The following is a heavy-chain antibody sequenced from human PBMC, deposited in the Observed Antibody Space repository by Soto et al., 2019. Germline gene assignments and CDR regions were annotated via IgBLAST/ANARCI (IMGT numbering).Heavy chain of an antibody. Sequence: PSETLSLTCTVSGGSISSYYWSWIRQPPGKGLEWIGYIYYSGSTNYNPSLKSRVTISVDTSKNQFSLKLSSVTAADTAVYYCASGVGYSYGSNWFDPWGQGTLVTVSS. D-gene: IGHD5-18*01. V-gene: IGHV4-59*01. CDR3: ASGVGYSYGSNWFDP. CDR1: GGSISSYY. J-gene: IGHJ5*02. CDR2: IYYSGST.